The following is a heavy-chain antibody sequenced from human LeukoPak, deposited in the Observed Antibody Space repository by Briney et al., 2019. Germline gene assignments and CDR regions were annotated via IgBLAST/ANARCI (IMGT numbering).Heavy chain of an antibody. CDR2: IFHTGST. V-gene: IGHV4-38-2*02. CDR1: GYSISSGYY. Sequence: SETLSLTCTVSGYSISSGYYWARIRQPPGKGLEWIGSIFHTGSTYHNPSLKSRVTISVDTSKNQFSLKLNSVTAADTAVYYCARDHSSSSEDYWGQGTLVTVSS. CDR3: ARDHSSSSEDY. D-gene: IGHD6-13*01. J-gene: IGHJ4*02.